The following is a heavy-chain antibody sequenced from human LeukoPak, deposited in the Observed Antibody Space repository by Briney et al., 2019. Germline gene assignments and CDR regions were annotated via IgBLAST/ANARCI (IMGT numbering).Heavy chain of an antibody. CDR1: GFTFSSYA. CDR3: ARDITMIVVVTAAGMDV. D-gene: IGHD3-22*01. J-gene: IGHJ6*02. V-gene: IGHV3-23*01. CDR2: ISGSGGST. Sequence: PGGSLRLSCAASGFTFSSYAMSWVRQAPGKGLEWVAAISGSGGSTYYADSVKGRFTISRDNSKNTLYLQMNSLRAEDTAVYYCARDITMIVVVTAAGMDVWGQGTTVTVSS.